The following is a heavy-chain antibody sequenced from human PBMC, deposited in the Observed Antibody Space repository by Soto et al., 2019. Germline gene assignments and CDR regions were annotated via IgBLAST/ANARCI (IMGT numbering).Heavy chain of an antibody. CDR3: AGGVGDYYYYYYGMDV. CDR1: GGSISSGGYS. V-gene: IGHV4-30-2*01. D-gene: IGHD4-17*01. J-gene: IGHJ6*02. Sequence: QLQLQESGSGLVKPSQTLSLTCAVSGGSISSGGYSWSWIRQPPGKGLEWIGYIYHSGSTYYNPSLKSRVTISVDRSKNQFSLKLSSVTAADTAVYYCAGGVGDYYYYYYGMDVWGQGTTVTVSS. CDR2: IYHSGST.